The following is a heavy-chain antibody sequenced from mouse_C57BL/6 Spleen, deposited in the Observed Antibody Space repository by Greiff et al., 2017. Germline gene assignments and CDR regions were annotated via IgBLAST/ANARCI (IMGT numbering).Heavy chain of an antibody. D-gene: IGHD2-5*01. Sequence: VQLQQPGAELARPGTSVKLSCKASGYTFTSYWMHWVKQRPGQGLEWIGVIDPSDSYTNYNQKFKGKATLTVDTSSSTAYMQLSSLTSEDSAVYYCARNYSNYGWYFDVWGTGTTVTVSS. CDR2: IDPSDSYT. V-gene: IGHV1-59*01. J-gene: IGHJ1*03. CDR1: GYTFTSYW. CDR3: ARNYSNYGWYFDV.